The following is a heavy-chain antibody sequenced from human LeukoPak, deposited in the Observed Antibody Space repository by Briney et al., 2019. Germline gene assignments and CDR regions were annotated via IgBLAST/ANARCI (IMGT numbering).Heavy chain of an antibody. CDR3: ARAAGRDTTSGLDFDY. CDR2: IYSSRS. D-gene: IGHD1-26*01. V-gene: IGHV4-4*07. CDR1: GASISSYY. J-gene: IGHJ4*02. Sequence: SETLSLTCTVSGASISSYYWSWIRQPAGKGLEWIGRIYSSRSIYNPSLKSRVTMSVDTSKNQFSLKLSSVTAADTAVYYCARAAGRDTTSGLDFDYWGQGILVTVSS.